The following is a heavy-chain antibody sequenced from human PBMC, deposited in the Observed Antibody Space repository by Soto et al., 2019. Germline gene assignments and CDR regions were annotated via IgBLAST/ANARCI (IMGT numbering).Heavy chain of an antibody. J-gene: IGHJ4*02. CDR2: IYYSGST. CDR1: GGSISSGGYY. CDR3: ASETTVTTGYFDY. V-gene: IGHV4-31*03. D-gene: IGHD4-17*01. Sequence: KTSETLSLTCTVSGGSISSGGYYWSWIRQHPGKGLEWIGYIYYSGSTYYNPSLKSRVTISVDTSKNQFSLKLSSVTAADTAVYYCASETTVTTGYFDYWGQGTLVTVS.